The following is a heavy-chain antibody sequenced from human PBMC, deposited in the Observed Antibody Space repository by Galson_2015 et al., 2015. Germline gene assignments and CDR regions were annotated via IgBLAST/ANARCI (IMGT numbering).Heavy chain of an antibody. D-gene: IGHD3-22*01. CDR2: ISYDGSNK. J-gene: IGHJ1*01. Sequence: SLRLSCAASGFTFSSYGMHWVRQAPGKGLEWVAVISYDGSNKYYADSVKGRFTISRDNSKNTLYLQMNSLRAEDTAVYYCARDHDGAPNYYDSSGYFGVVQHWGQGTLVTVSS. V-gene: IGHV3-30*03. CDR1: GFTFSSYG. CDR3: ARDHDGAPNYYDSSGYFGVVQH.